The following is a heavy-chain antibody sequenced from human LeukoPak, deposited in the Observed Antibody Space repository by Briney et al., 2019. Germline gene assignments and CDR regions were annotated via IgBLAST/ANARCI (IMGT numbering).Heavy chain of an antibody. J-gene: IGHJ6*02. CDR3: ATRSVWRGSYPHYYYYCGMDV. V-gene: IGHV1-24*01. CDR1: GYTLTELS. D-gene: IGHD1-26*01. Sequence: ASVKVSCKVSGYTLTELSMHWVRQAPGKGLEWMGGFDPEDGETIYAQKFQGRVTMTEDTSTDTAYMELSSLRSEDTAVYYCATRSVWRGSYPHYYYYCGMDVWGQGTTVTVSS. CDR2: FDPEDGET.